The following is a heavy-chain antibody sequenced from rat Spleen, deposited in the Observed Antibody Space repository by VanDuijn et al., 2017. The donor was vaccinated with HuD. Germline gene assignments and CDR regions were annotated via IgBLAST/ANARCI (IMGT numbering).Heavy chain of an antibody. CDR2: ISYDGSST. D-gene: IGHD1-10*01. V-gene: IGHV5-29*01. J-gene: IGHJ1*01. CDR3: ARHGNYAYWYFDF. Sequence: EVQLVESGGGLVQPGRSMKLSCAASGFTFSNYYMAWVRQAPTKGLAWVATISYDGSSTYYRDSVKGRFTISRDNAKSTLYLQMDSLRSEDTATYYCARHGNYAYWYFDFWGPGTMVTVSS. CDR1: GFTFSNYY.